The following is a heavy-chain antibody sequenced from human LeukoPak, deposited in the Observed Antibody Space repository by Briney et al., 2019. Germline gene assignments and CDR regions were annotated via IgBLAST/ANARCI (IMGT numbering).Heavy chain of an antibody. V-gene: IGHV3-74*01. CDR1: GFTFGKYW. Sequence: GGSLRLSCADSGFTFGKYWMLWVRQAPGKGLESVSRINTDGTVTTYADSVKGRFTVSRDNADNTMFLQMNSVRDEDTAVYYCATKQWLAPPPDSWGQGTPVTVSS. CDR3: ATKQWLAPPPDS. CDR2: INTDGTVT. J-gene: IGHJ4*02. D-gene: IGHD6-19*01.